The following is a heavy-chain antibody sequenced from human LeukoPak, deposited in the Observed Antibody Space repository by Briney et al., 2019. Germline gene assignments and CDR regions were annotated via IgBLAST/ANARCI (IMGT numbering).Heavy chain of an antibody. CDR3: ARLNLPAIKGAFDY. Sequence: SETLSLTCTVSGGSISSYYWSWIRQPPGKGLEWIGYIYYSLTTNYNPSLKSRVTISVDTSKNQFSLRLSSVTAADTAVYYCARLNLPAIKGAFDYWGQGTLVTVSS. CDR2: IYYSLTT. J-gene: IGHJ4*02. V-gene: IGHV4-59*08. D-gene: IGHD2-2*01. CDR1: GGSISSYY.